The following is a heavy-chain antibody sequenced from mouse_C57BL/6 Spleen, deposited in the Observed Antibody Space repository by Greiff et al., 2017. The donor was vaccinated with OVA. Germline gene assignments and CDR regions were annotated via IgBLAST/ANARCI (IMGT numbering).Heavy chain of an antibody. CDR2: INPTYGTT. CDR1: GYSFTDYN. CDR3: ARDYYGSSYEYFDV. V-gene: IGHV1-39*01. D-gene: IGHD1-1*01. Sequence: EVQLQQPGPELVKPGASVKISCKASGYSFTDYNMNWVKQSNGKSLEWIGVINPTYGTTSYTQKFKGKATLTVDQSSSTAYMQLNSLTSEDSAVYYGARDYYGSSYEYFDVWGTGTTVTVSS. J-gene: IGHJ1*03.